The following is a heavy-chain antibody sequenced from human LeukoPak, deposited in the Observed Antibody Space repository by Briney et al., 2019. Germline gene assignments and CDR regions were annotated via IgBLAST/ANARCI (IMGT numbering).Heavy chain of an antibody. J-gene: IGHJ5*02. D-gene: IGHD2-2*01. CDR1: GGSISSGGYY. V-gene: IGHV4-31*03. CDR2: IYYSGST. CDR3: ARDRGPGYCSSTSCPAVDWFDP. Sequence: SETLSLTCTVSGGSISSGGYYWSWIRQHPGKGLEWIGYIYYSGSTYYNPSLKSRVTISVDTSKNQLSLKLSSVTAADTAVYYCARDRGPGYCSSTSCPAVDWFDPWGQGTLVTVSS.